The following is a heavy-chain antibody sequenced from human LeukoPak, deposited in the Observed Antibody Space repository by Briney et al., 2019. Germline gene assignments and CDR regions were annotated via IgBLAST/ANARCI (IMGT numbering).Heavy chain of an antibody. V-gene: IGHV3-66*01. Sequence: GGSLRLSCAASGFTFSSYAMSWVRQAPGKGLEWVSVIYSGGSTYYADSVKGRFTISRDNSKNTLYLQMNSLRAEDTAVYYCASPRDSSGYFHAFDIWGQGTMVTVSS. CDR3: ASPRDSSGYFHAFDI. CDR2: IYSGGST. J-gene: IGHJ3*02. D-gene: IGHD3-22*01. CDR1: GFTFSSYA.